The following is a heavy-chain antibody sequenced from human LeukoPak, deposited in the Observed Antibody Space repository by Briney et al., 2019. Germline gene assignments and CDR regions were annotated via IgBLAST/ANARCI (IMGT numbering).Heavy chain of an antibody. J-gene: IGHJ3*02. CDR1: GFTFSTYA. D-gene: IGHD3-16*01. V-gene: IGHV3-64*01. Sequence: GRSLRLSCAASGFTFSTYAMHWVRQAPGKGLEYVSTISTNGGRTYYANSVKGRFTISRDNSKNTVYLQMGSLRAEDMAVYYCARERRGDDAFDIWGQGTMVTVS. CDR3: ARERRGDDAFDI. CDR2: ISTNGGRT.